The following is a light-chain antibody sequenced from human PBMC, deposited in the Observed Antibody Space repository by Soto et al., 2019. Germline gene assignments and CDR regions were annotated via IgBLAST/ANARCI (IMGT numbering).Light chain of an antibody. Sequence: QSVLTQPPSVSGAPGQRVTITCTGSDSNIGASYDVNWYQHLPAAAPKLLIYETDNRPSGVPDRFSASRSGASASLAIAELQTGDEGDYYCQSYGSGLSVVFGGGTKLTVL. CDR3: QSYGSGLSVV. CDR2: ETD. CDR1: DSNIGASYD. V-gene: IGLV1-40*01. J-gene: IGLJ2*01.